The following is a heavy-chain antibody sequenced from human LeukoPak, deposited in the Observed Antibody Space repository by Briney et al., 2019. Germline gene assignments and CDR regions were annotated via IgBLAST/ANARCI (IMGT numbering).Heavy chain of an antibody. V-gene: IGHV3-11*01. CDR2: ISSSSNNI. CDR1: GFTFSDYY. J-gene: IGHJ5*02. Sequence: SGGSLRLSCAASGFTFSDYYMTWIRQAPGKGLEWVSYISSSSNNIHYANSVRGRFTISRDNAKNSVYLQMNSLRAEDTAIYYCARAAGWFDPWGRGTLVTVSS. CDR3: ARAAGWFDP.